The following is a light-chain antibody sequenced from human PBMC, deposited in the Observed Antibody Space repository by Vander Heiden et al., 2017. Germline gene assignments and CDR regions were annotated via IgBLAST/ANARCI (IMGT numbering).Light chain of an antibody. Sequence: DIQMTQSPSALSASVGDRVTITCRASQDISHYLAWYQQKPGKTPKLLIFDASMLVPGAPSRFSGSGSGTDFTLTISRLQTEDVATYYCQKYKSVPWTFGQGTKLEIK. CDR1: QDISHY. CDR3: QKYKSVPWT. J-gene: IGKJ1*01. CDR2: DAS. V-gene: IGKV1-27*01.